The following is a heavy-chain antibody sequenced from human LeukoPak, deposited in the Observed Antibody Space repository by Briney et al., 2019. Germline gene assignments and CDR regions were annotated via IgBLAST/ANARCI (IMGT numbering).Heavy chain of an antibody. D-gene: IGHD6-13*01. V-gene: IGHV3-21*01. CDR2: ISPDSGYI. J-gene: IGHJ4*02. CDR3: APFSAVTHYYFDY. CDR1: GFTFSSHS. Sequence: PGGSLRLSCAASGFTFSSHSLMWVRQAPGKGWGWVSSISPDSGYIYYADSVKGRFTISRDNAENSLFLQMNSLGAEDTAVYYCAPFSAVTHYYFDYWGQGTLVTVSS.